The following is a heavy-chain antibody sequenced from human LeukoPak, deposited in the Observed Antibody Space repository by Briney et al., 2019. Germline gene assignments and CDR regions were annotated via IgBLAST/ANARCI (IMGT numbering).Heavy chain of an antibody. CDR2: IRYDGSNK. D-gene: IGHD2-2*02. Sequence: GGSLRLSCAASGFTFSSYGMHWVRQAPGKGLEWVAFIRYDGSNKYYADSVKGRFTISRDNSKNTLYLQMNSLRAEDTAVYYCAKEVLYETGAFDYWGQGTLVTVSS. V-gene: IGHV3-30*02. CDR1: GFTFSSYG. J-gene: IGHJ4*02. CDR3: AKEVLYETGAFDY.